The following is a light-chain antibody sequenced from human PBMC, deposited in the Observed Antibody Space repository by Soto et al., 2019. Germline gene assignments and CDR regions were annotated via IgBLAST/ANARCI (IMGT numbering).Light chain of an antibody. CDR3: QAYSTWLWT. CDR1: QSVSSK. V-gene: IGKV3-15*01. CDR2: GAS. J-gene: IGKJ1*01. Sequence: EIVMTQSPATLSVSPGERATLSCRASQSVSSKLAWYQQKPGQGPRLLIYGASTRSTGIPARLSGSGPGTDFTLTISALQSEDCAVDECQAYSTWLWTFGLGTKVEIK.